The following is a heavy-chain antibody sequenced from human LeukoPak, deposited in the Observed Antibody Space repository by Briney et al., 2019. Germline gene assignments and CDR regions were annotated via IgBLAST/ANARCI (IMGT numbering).Heavy chain of an antibody. CDR3: ARGSPRPASSNDY. J-gene: IGHJ4*02. D-gene: IGHD6-6*01. Sequence: SETLSLTCTVSGVSLSNYYWSWIRQPAGKGLEWIGRIYTSGSTKYNPSLKSRVTISVDKSKNQFSLKLSSVTAAETAVYYCARGSPRPASSNDYWGQGTLVTVSS. CDR1: GVSLSNYY. V-gene: IGHV4-4*07. CDR2: IYTSGST.